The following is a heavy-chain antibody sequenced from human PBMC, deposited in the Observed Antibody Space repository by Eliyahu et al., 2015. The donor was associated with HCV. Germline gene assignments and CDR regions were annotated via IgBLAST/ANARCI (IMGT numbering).Heavy chain of an antibody. CDR2: IYYSGST. Sequence: QLQLQESGPGLXKPSETLSLTCTVSGGSISSSSYYWGWIRQPPGKGLEWIGSIYYSGSTYYNPXLKSRVTISVDTSKNQFSLKLSSVTAADTAVYYCWGEWERLFDYWGQGTLVTVSS. V-gene: IGHV4-39*07. J-gene: IGHJ4*02. CDR3: WGEWERLFDY. D-gene: IGHD1-26*01. CDR1: GGSISSSSYY.